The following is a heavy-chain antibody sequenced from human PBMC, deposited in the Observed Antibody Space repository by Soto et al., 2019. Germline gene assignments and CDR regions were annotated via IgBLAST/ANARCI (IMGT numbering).Heavy chain of an antibody. J-gene: IGHJ4*02. D-gene: IGHD3-22*01. V-gene: IGHV1-69*06. CDR3: ATDYDSSGYSKYYFDY. Sequence: QVQLVQSGAEVKKPGSSVKVSCKASGGTFSSYAISWVRQAPGQGLEWMGGIIPIFGTGNYAQKFQGRVTITADKSTSTAYMELSSLRSEDTAVYYCATDYDSSGYSKYYFDYWGQGTLVTVSS. CDR2: IIPIFGTG. CDR1: GGTFSSYA.